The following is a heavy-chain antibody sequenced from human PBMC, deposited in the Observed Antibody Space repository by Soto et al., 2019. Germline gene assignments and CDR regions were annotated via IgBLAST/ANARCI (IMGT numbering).Heavy chain of an antibody. CDR2: MNPNSGDT. V-gene: IGHV1-8*01. CDR1: GYTFTSYD. CDR3: ARGRLRYDFWTGRNYYYGMDV. J-gene: IGHJ6*02. D-gene: IGHD3-3*01. Sequence: ASVKVSCKASGYTFTSYDINWVRQATGQGLEWMGWMNPNSGDTGYAQKFQGRVTMTRNTSISTAYMELSSLRSEDTAVYYCARGRLRYDFWTGRNYYYGMDVWGQGTTVTLSS.